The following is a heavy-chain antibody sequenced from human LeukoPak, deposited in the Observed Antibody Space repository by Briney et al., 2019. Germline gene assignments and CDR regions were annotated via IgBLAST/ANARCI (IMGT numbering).Heavy chain of an antibody. V-gene: IGHV3-30*18. D-gene: IGHD3-16*02. CDR1: GFIFSSFG. J-gene: IGHJ4*02. Sequence: PGGSLRLSCTASGFIFSSFGMHWVRQAPGKGLEWVAVISNDGGNIYHAGSVKGRFTISRDNSRNTLYLQMNSLRVDDTAMYYCAKGAYDYVWGSYHNFDYWGQGTLVTVSS. CDR2: ISNDGGNI. CDR3: AKGAYDYVWGSYHNFDY.